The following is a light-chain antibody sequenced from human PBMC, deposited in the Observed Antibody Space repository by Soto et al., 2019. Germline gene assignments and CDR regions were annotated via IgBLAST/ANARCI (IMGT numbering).Light chain of an antibody. CDR3: QQYGGFALT. J-gene: IGKJ4*01. Sequence: VMTQSPATLSVSPGERAALSCRASQSVSTNLAWYQQKPGQPPRLLIYFASTRATAVPARFTAGGSGTEFTLTISSLQSDDLAVYSGQQYGGFALTVGVGTKVDIX. CDR2: FAS. CDR1: QSVSTN. V-gene: IGKV3-15*01.